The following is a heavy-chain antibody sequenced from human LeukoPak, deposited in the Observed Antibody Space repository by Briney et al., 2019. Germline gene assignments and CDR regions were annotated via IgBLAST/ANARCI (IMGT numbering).Heavy chain of an antibody. CDR3: ACGEDYYDSSGYSGY. CDR2: ISGSGGST. V-gene: IGHV3-23*01. J-gene: IGHJ4*02. CDR1: GFTFSSYA. D-gene: IGHD3-22*01. Sequence: GGSLRLSCAASGFTFSSYAMSWVRQAPGKGLEWVSAISGSGGSTYYADSVKGRFTISRGNSKNTLYLQMNSLRAEDTAVYYCACGEDYYDSSGYSGYWGQGTLVTVSS.